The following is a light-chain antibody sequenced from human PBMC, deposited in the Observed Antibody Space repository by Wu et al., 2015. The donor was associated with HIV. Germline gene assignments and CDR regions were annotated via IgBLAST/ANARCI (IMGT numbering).Light chain of an antibody. CDR3: QQTYDTPRS. Sequence: DIQMTQSPSSLSASVGDTDTITCRASQNIRTYLSWFQQKPGRAPQLLIYAASVLQSGVPSRFSGGGSGTEFTLTISRLQPEDFASYYCQQTYDTPRSFGQGTKVEIK. V-gene: IGKV1-39*01. CDR2: AAS. J-gene: IGKJ1*01. CDR1: QNIRTY.